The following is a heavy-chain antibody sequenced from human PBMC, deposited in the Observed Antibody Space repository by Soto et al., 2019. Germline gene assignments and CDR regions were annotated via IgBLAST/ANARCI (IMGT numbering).Heavy chain of an antibody. V-gene: IGHV3-21*01. Sequence: GGSLRLSCAASGFTFSSYSMNWVRQAPGKGLEWVSSISSSISYIYYADSVKGRFTISRDNAKNSLYLQMNSLRAEDTAVYYCARESYYDSSGYWENWFDPWGQGTLVTFSS. CDR2: ISSSISYI. D-gene: IGHD3-22*01. J-gene: IGHJ5*02. CDR1: GFTFSSYS. CDR3: ARESYYDSSGYWENWFDP.